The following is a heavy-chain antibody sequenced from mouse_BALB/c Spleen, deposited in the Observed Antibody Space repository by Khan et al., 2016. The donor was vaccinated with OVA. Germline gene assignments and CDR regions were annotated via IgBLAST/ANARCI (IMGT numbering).Heavy chain of an antibody. CDR3: AKGVWSYYYTLDY. J-gene: IGHJ4*01. V-gene: IGHV2-6-5*01. CDR1: GFSLSDYG. Sequence: QVQLKESGPGLVAPSQSLSITCTVSGFSLSDYGVSWIRQPPGKGLEWLGVIWGGGSTYYNSALKSRLSISKDNSKSQVFLKMSSLQSDDTAMFYCAKGVWSYYYTLDYWGQGTSVTVSS. CDR2: IWGGGST.